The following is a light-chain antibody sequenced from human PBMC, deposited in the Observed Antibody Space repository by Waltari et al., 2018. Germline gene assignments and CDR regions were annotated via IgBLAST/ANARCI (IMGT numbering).Light chain of an antibody. V-gene: IGKV1-NL1*01. J-gene: IGKJ4*01. CDR3: QQYYSIALN. Sequence: DIQMTQSPSSLSASVGDRVTITCRASQGLNNSLAWYQQKPEKAPKLLLYAASRLENGIPSRVSGSGSGTDYTLTISSRQPEDFATYYCQQYYSIALNFGGGTKVEIK. CDR2: AAS. CDR1: QGLNNS.